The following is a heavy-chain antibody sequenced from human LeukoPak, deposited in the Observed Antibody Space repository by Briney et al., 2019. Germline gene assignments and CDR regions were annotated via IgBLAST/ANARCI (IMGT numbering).Heavy chain of an antibody. CDR1: GFTFSSYA. CDR3: ARGSNEYDFWSGYYSGFDY. V-gene: IGHV3-30-3*01. CDR2: ISYDGSNK. J-gene: IGHJ4*02. Sequence: PGGSLRLSCAASGFTFSSYAMHWVRQAPGKGLEWVAVISYDGSNKYYADSVKGRFTISRDNSKNTLYLQMNSLRAEDTAVYYCARGSNEYDFWSGYYSGFDYWGQGTLVTVSS. D-gene: IGHD3-3*01.